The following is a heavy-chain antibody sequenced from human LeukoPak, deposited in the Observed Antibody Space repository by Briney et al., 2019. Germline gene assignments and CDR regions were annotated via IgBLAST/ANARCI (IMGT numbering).Heavy chain of an antibody. J-gene: IGHJ4*02. Sequence: SETLSLTCTVSGGSISSYYWSWIRQPAGKGLEWIGYIFHSGSTNHNPSLKSRVTISQDTSKNQFSLKLSSVTAADTAVYYCASSYDSSGYSYYFDYWGQGTLVTVSS. CDR1: GGSISSYY. CDR2: IFHSGST. V-gene: IGHV4-59*01. D-gene: IGHD3-22*01. CDR3: ASSYDSSGYSYYFDY.